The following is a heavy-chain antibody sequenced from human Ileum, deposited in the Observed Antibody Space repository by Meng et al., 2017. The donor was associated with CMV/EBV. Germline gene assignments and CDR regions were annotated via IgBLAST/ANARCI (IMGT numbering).Heavy chain of an antibody. D-gene: IGHD1-26*01. Sequence: GGSLRLSCVAYGFTFSSNGMHWVRQAPGKGLEWVAIIRYDGTNKYYANSVKGRFTNSRDNSKHTLYLQMNRLRAEHTALNFCAKGGYIGSYDFGYWGQGTLVTVSS. CDR1: GFTFSSNG. V-gene: IGHV3-30*02. J-gene: IGHJ4*02. CDR3: AKGGYIGSYDFGY. CDR2: IRYDGTNK.